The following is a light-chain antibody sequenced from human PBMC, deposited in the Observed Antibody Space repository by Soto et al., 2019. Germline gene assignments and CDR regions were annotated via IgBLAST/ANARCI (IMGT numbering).Light chain of an antibody. CDR1: QIVLSNSNNKNY. J-gene: IGKJ4*01. CDR3: QQYFSAPP. CDR2: WAS. Sequence: DIVMSQSPDSLSVSLGERATINFNSSQIVLSNSNNKNYLAWYQQKPGQPPKLLIYWASTREFGVPDRFSGSGSGTDFTLTIRSLQAEDVAVYHCQQYFSAPPFGGGTKVDIK. V-gene: IGKV4-1*01.